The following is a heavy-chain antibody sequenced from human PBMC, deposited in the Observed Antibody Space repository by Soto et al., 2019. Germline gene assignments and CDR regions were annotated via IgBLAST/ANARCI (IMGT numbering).Heavy chain of an antibody. Sequence: SETLSLTCTVSGGSISSYYWSWIRQPPGKGLEWIGYIYYSGSTNYNPSLKSRVTISVDTSKNQFSLKPSSVTAADTAVYYCARATMTTVTTFSFDTWGQGTLVTVSS. J-gene: IGHJ5*02. CDR1: GGSISSYY. CDR3: ARATMTTVTTFSFDT. CDR2: IYYSGST. V-gene: IGHV4-59*01. D-gene: IGHD4-4*01.